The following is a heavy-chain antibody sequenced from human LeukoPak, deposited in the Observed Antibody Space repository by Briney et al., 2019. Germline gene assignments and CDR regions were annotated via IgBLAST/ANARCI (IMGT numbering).Heavy chain of an antibody. CDR3: ARATYQGESDAFDI. J-gene: IGHJ3*02. D-gene: IGHD3-10*01. CDR1: GFTFSSYE. CDR2: ISSSGSTI. Sequence: GGSLRLSCAPSGFTFSSYEMNWVRQAPGKGLEWVSYISSSGSTIYYADSVKGRFTISRDNAKNSLYLQMNSLRAEDTAVYYCARATYQGESDAFDIWGQGTMVTVSS. V-gene: IGHV3-48*03.